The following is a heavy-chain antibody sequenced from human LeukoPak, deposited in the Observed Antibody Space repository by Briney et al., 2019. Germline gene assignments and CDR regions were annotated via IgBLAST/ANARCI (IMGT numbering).Heavy chain of an antibody. V-gene: IGHV3-21*01. D-gene: IGHD6-19*01. CDR1: GFTFSSYE. J-gene: IGHJ4*02. CDR2: ISSSSSYI. CDR3: ARDTFFLAGTVDY. Sequence: GGSLRLSCAASGFTFSSYEMNWVRQAPGKGLEWVSSISSSSSYIYYADSVKGRFTISRDNAKNSLYLQVNSLRAEDTAVYYCARDTFFLAGTVDYWGQGTLVTVSS.